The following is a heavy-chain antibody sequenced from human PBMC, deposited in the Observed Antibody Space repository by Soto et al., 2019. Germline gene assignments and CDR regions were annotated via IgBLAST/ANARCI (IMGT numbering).Heavy chain of an antibody. V-gene: IGHV4-34*01. Sequence: QIEHWGAGLLKPSETLSLTCKVYGESFSRYYWSWIRQPPGKGLEWIGEINYSGSSNYSPSLKTRVTILVDTSNKEFSLKLTSVTAADTAVYYCVRGRRVGYCLGTSGHNWFDPWGQGTLVSVSS. CDR1: GESFSRYY. CDR2: INYSGSS. J-gene: IGHJ5*02. CDR3: VRGRRVGYCLGTSGHNWFDP. D-gene: IGHD2-2*01.